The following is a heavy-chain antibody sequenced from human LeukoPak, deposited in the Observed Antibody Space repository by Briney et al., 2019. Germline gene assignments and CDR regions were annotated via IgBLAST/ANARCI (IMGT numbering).Heavy chain of an antibody. D-gene: IGHD2-15*01. Sequence: GGSLRLSCAASGFTFSNAWMSWVRQAPGKGLEWVGRIKSKTDGGTTDYAAPVKGRFAISRDDSKNTLYLQMNSLKTEDTAVYYCTTPCSGGSCTETYYFDYWGQGTLVTVSS. CDR1: GFTFSNAW. J-gene: IGHJ4*02. V-gene: IGHV3-15*01. CDR3: TTPCSGGSCTETYYFDY. CDR2: IKSKTDGGTT.